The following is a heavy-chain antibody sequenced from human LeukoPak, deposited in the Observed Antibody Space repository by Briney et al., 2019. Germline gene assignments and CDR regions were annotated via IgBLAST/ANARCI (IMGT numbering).Heavy chain of an antibody. V-gene: IGHV4-34*01. CDR3: ARGPGSSWYKYFQH. CDR1: GGSFSGYY. J-gene: IGHJ1*01. Sequence: SETLSLTCAVYGGSFSGYYWSWIRQPPGKGLEWIGEINHSGSTNYNPSLKSRVTISVDTSKNQFSLKLSSVTAADTAVYYCARGPGSSWYKYFQHWGQGTLVTVSS. CDR2: INHSGST. D-gene: IGHD6-13*01.